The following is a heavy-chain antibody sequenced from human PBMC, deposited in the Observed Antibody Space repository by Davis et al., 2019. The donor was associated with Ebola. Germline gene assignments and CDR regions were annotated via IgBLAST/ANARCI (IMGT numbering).Heavy chain of an antibody. V-gene: IGHV3-30-3*01. CDR1: GFTFFSYA. J-gene: IGHJ6*02. CDR2: ISSDGSNK. CDR3: AKDLLWWSASDV. Sequence: GESLKISCAASGFTFFSYAMHWVRQAPGKGLEWVAVISSDGSNKYYADSVKGRFTISRDDSKNTVYLQMNSLRAEDTAVYYCAKDLLWWSASDVWGQGTTVTVSS. D-gene: IGHD2-21*01.